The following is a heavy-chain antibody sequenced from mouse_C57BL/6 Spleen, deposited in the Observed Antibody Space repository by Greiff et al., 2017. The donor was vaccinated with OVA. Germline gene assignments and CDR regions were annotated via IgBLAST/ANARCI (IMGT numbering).Heavy chain of an antibody. Sequence: VQLKESGPELVKPGASVKMSCKASGYTFTDYNMHWVKQSHGKSLEWIGYINPNNGGTSYNQKFKGKATLTVNKSSSTAYMELRSLTSEDSAVYYCAREGLDYSFAYWGQGTLVTVSA. CDR1: GYTFTDYN. J-gene: IGHJ3*01. V-gene: IGHV1-22*01. CDR2: INPNNGGT. D-gene: IGHD2-4*01. CDR3: AREGLDYSFAY.